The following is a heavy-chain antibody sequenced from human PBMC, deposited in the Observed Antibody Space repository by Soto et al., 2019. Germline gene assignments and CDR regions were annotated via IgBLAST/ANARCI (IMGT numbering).Heavy chain of an antibody. CDR3: ARDRVQMVDGLDV. Sequence: QVQLVESGGGVVQPGRSLRLSCAASGFTFSNNGMHWVRQAPGKGLEWVAVIWYDGINKYYADSVKGRFIISRDNSKNTVNLQMNSLRAEDTAVYYCARDRVQMVDGLDVWGQGTTVTVSS. J-gene: IGHJ6*02. CDR1: GFTFSNNG. V-gene: IGHV3-33*01. D-gene: IGHD2-15*01. CDR2: IWYDGINK.